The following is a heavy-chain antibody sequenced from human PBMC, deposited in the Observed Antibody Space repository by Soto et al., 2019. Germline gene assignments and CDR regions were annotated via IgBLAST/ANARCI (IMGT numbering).Heavy chain of an antibody. D-gene: IGHD1-26*01. CDR3: ARGRVGATTDYFDY. CDR2: IYYSGNT. V-gene: IGHV4-31*03. Sequence: SETLSLTCSVSGGSISRGGYYWSWIRQHPGRGLEWIGYIYYSGNTYYNPSLKSRVTISVDTSKNQFSLKLSAVTAADTAVYYCARGRVGATTDYFDYWGQGTLVTVSS. J-gene: IGHJ4*02. CDR1: GGSISRGGYY.